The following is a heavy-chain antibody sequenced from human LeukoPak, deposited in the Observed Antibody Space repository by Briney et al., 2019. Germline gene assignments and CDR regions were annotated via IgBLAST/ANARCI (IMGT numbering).Heavy chain of an antibody. V-gene: IGHV4-39*07. CDR3: ARGGGAVTTPDAFDI. CDR2: IYYSGST. Sequence: SETLSLTCTVSGGSISSSSYYWGWIRQPPGKGLEWIGRIYYSGSTNYNPSLKSRVTISVDPSKNQFSLKLSSVTAADTAVYYCARGGGAVTTPDAFDIWGQGTMVTVSS. J-gene: IGHJ3*02. D-gene: IGHD4-17*01. CDR1: GGSISSSSYY.